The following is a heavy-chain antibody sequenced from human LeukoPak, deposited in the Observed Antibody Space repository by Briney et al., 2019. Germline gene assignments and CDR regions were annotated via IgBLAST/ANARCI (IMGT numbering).Heavy chain of an antibody. CDR3: ARVYSSSSAVDTAMVTWGVGAFDI. J-gene: IGHJ3*02. CDR1: GDSVSSNSAA. CDR2: TYYRSTWYN. Sequence: SQTLSLTCAISGDSVSSNSAAWNWIRQSPSRGLEWLGRTYYRSTWYNDYAVSVKSRITINPDTSKNHFSLQLNSVTPEDTAVYYCARVYSSSSAVDTAMVTWGVGAFDIWGQGTMVTVSS. D-gene: IGHD5-18*01. V-gene: IGHV6-1*01.